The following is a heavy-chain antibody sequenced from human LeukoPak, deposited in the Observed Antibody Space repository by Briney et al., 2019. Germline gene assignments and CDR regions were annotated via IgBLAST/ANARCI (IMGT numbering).Heavy chain of an antibody. J-gene: IGHJ4*02. CDR3: ARQGASYSFDY. D-gene: IGHD1-26*01. CDR1: GGSISSGSYY. Sequence: SETLSLTCTVSGGSISSGSYYWSWIRQHPGKGLEWIGYIYYSGSTNYNPSLKSRVTISIGTSKKHFSLKLSSVTAADTAVYYCARQGASYSFDYWGQGTLVTVSS. V-gene: IGHV4-61*01. CDR2: IYYSGST.